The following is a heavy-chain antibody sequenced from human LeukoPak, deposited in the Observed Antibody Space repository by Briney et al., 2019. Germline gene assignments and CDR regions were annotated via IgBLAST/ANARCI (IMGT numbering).Heavy chain of an antibody. V-gene: IGHV4-34*01. Sequence: PSETLSLTCAVYDGSFSDFYWSWIRQPPGKGLEWIGEINHIGTTNYNPSFKSRVSISVDTSKNQFYLRLNSVTAADTAVYYCARGPFAHDYPDYAWGQGTLVTVSS. CDR2: INHIGTT. D-gene: IGHD4-17*01. J-gene: IGHJ4*02. CDR3: ARGPFAHDYPDYA. CDR1: DGSFSDFY.